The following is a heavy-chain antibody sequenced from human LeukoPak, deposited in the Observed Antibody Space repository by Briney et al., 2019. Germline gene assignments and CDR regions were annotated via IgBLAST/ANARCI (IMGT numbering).Heavy chain of an antibody. V-gene: IGHV3-23*01. CDR3: AKRYCSSTSCSSFDY. Sequence: GGSLRLSCAASGFTFSSYAMSWVRQAPGKGLEWVSAISGSGGSTYYADSVKGRFTISRDNSKNTLYLQMNSLRAEDTAVYHCAKRYCSSTSCSSFDYWGQGTLVTVSS. CDR2: ISGSGGST. J-gene: IGHJ4*02. CDR1: GFTFSSYA. D-gene: IGHD2-2*01.